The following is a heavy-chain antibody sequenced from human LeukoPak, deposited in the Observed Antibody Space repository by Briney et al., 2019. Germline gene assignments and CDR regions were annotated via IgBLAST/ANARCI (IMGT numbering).Heavy chain of an antibody. D-gene: IGHD6-13*01. V-gene: IGHV4-59*01. CDR3: ASGPPAAGFDY. CDR1: GGSISGYY. CDR2: IYYSGST. Sequence: SETLSLTCTVSGGSISGYYWSWIRQPPGKGLEWIGYIYYSGSTNYNPSLKSRVTISVDTSKNQFSLKLSSVTAADTAVYYCASGPPAAGFDYWGQGTLVTVSS. J-gene: IGHJ4*02.